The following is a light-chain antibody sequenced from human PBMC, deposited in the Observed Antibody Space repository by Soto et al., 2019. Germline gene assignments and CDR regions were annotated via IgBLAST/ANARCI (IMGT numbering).Light chain of an antibody. CDR1: QSVSSW. CDR3: QQYNSYWA. Sequence: DIQMTQSPSTLSSSVGDRVTISCRASQSVSSWLAGYQQNTGKAPKLLIYDASSVESVVQSRFSGRGSGTDFTLTISSQQPDDFATYYCQQYNSYWAFGQGTRLEIK. J-gene: IGKJ5*01. CDR2: DAS. V-gene: IGKV1-5*01.